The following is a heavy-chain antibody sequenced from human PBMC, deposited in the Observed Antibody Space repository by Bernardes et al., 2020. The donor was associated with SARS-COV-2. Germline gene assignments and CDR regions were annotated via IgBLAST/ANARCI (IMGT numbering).Heavy chain of an antibody. Sequence: GGSLRLSCKGSGFTLSNYDMNWVRQAPGKGLEWVSSSSSGSGSHIYYADSVRGRFTISRDNAENSLFLQMNSLRADDTAVYYCARWELLVAGKPYSRFDPWGQGTLVTVSS. J-gene: IGHJ5*02. D-gene: IGHD1-26*01. CDR1: GFTLSNYD. CDR3: ARWELLVAGKPYSRFDP. CDR2: SSSGSGSHI. V-gene: IGHV3-21*04.